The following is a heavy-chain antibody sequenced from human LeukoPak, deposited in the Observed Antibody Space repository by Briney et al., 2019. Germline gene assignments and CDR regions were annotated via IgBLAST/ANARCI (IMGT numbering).Heavy chain of an antibody. J-gene: IGHJ4*02. D-gene: IGHD2-15*01. CDR2: IYHSGST. V-gene: IGHV4-38-2*01. CDR1: GYSSSTGYY. Sequence: SETLSLTCPVSGYSSSTGYYWGWIRQPPGKGLESIGSIYHSGSTYYNPSLKSRVTISVDTSENQFSLNLTSVTAADTAVYYCARGLGYCSGGNCYSADPSFHYWGQGTLVTVSS. CDR3: ARGLGYCSGGNCYSADPSFHY.